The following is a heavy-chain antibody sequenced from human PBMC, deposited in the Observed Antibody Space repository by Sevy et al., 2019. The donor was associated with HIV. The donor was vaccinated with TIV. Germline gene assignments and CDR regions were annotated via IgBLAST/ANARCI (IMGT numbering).Heavy chain of an antibody. Sequence: SETLSLTCAVYGGSFSGYYWSWIRQPPGKGLEWIGEINHSGSTNYNPSLKSRVTISVDTSKNQFSLKLSSVTAADTAVYYCARWGDIVATIVDNDYYGMDVWGQGTTVTVSS. J-gene: IGHJ6*02. CDR1: GGSFSGYY. CDR3: ARWGDIVATIVDNDYYGMDV. CDR2: INHSGST. D-gene: IGHD5-12*01. V-gene: IGHV4-34*01.